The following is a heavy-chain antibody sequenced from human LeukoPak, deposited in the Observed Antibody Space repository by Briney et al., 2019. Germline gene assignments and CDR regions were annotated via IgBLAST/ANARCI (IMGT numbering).Heavy chain of an antibody. D-gene: IGHD6-13*01. CDR2: TYYRSKWYN. J-gene: IGHJ4*02. Sequence: SQTLSLTCAISGDSVSSNSAAWNWIRQSPPRGLEWLVRTYYRSKWYNDYAVSVKSRITINPDTSKNQFSLQLNSVTPEDTAVYYCARGRQLGLIWGYYFDYWGQGTLVTASS. CDR1: GDSVSSNSAA. CDR3: ARGRQLGLIWGYYFDY. V-gene: IGHV6-1*01.